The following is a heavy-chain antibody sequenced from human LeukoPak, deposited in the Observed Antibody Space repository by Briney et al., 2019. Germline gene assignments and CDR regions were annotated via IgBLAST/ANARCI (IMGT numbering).Heavy chain of an antibody. J-gene: IGHJ5*02. CDR3: ARESGDGYNPRFDP. D-gene: IGHD5-24*01. CDR2: ITSSSSYI. CDR1: GFIFSSYS. V-gene: IGHV3-21*01. Sequence: GGSLRLSCAGSGFIFSSYSMNWVRQAPGKGLEWVSSITSSSSYIYYADSVKGRFTISRDNAKNSLYLQMNSLRAEDTAVYYCARESGDGYNPRFDPWGQGTLVTVSS.